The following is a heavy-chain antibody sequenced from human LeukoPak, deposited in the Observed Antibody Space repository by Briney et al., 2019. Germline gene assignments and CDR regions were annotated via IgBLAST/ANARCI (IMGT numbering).Heavy chain of an antibody. CDR1: GFTFSTYS. V-gene: IGHV3-21*04. J-gene: IGHJ4*02. Sequence: GGSLRLSCSASGFTFSTYSMNWVRQAPGKGLEWVSSISNSSRYIYYADSVKGRFTISRDNSKNTVYLQMNSLRAEDTAVYYCAKSSPPPINYWGQGTLVTVSS. D-gene: IGHD1-14*01. CDR3: AKSSPPPINY. CDR2: ISNSSRYI.